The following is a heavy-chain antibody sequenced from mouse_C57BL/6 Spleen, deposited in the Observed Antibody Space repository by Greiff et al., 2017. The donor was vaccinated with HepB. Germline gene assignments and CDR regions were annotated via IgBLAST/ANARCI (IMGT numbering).Heavy chain of an antibody. V-gene: IGHV5-9*01. D-gene: IGHD1-1*01. CDR3: ARQFITTYYWYFDV. Sequence: EVQLVESGGGLVKPGGSLKLSCAASGFTFSSYNMSWVRQTPEKRLEWVATISGGGGNTYYPDSVKGRSTISRENAKNTLYRQMSSLRSEDTALYYCARQFITTYYWYFDVWGTGTTVTVSS. J-gene: IGHJ1*03. CDR2: ISGGGGNT. CDR1: GFTFSSYN.